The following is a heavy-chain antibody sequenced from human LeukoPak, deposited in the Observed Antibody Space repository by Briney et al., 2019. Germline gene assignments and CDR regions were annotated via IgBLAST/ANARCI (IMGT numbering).Heavy chain of an antibody. CDR1: GRSFSGYY. Sequence: PSETLSLTCAVYGRSFSGYYWSWIRQPPGKGLEWIGEINHSGSTNYNPSLKSRVTISVDTSKNQFSLKLSSVTAADTAVYYCADRDGYNPWKYWGQGTLVTVSS. CDR2: INHSGST. J-gene: IGHJ4*02. V-gene: IGHV4-34*01. CDR3: ADRDGYNPWKY. D-gene: IGHD5-24*01.